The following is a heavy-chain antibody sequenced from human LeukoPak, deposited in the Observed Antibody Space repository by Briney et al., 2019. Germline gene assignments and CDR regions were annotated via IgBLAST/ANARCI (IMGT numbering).Heavy chain of an antibody. CDR3: ARDDFWSGYRAFDI. CDR2: IYTSGST. CDR1: GGSISSYY. J-gene: IGHJ3*02. V-gene: IGHV4-4*07. D-gene: IGHD3-3*01. Sequence: PSETLSLTCSASGGSISSYYWSWIRQPAGKGLEWIGRIYTSGSTNYNPYLKSRVTMSVYTSKNQFSLKLSSVTAADTAVYYCARDDFWSGYRAFDIWGQGTMVTVSS.